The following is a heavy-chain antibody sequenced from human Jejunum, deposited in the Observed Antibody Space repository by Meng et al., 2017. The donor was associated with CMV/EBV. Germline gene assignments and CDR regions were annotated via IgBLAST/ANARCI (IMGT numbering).Heavy chain of an antibody. V-gene: IGHV4-30-4*08. D-gene: IGHD6-6*01. J-gene: IGHJ4*02. CDR1: GGSISSGDNY. CDR3: ARVSPRQTIFDY. CDR2: IYYSGST. Sequence: QVQLQESGPGPVKPSQPLSLTCTASGGSISSGDNYWSWIRQPPGKGLEWIGYIYYSGSTYYNPSLKSRLTISVDTSKNQFSLNLTSVTAADTAVYYCARVSPRQTIFDYWGQGTLVTVSS.